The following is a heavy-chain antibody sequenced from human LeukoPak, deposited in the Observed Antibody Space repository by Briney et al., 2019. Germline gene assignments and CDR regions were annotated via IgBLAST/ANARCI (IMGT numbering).Heavy chain of an antibody. D-gene: IGHD2-2*03. CDR2: ISGSGGST. J-gene: IGHJ3*02. V-gene: IGHV3-23*01. CDR1: GLTFSSYA. Sequence: GGSLRLSCAASGLTFSSYAMSWVRQAPGKGLEWVSAISGSGGSTYYADSVKGRFTISRDNSKNTLYLQMNSLRAEDTAVYYCAKLDREQMAFDIWGQGTMVTVSS. CDR3: AKLDREQMAFDI.